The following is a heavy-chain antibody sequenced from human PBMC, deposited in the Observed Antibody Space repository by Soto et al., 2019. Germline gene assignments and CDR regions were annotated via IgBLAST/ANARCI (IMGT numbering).Heavy chain of an antibody. V-gene: IGHV3-21*01. J-gene: IGHJ6*02. CDR1: GFTFSSYS. CDR3: ARDFDAGHGMDV. Sequence: PGGSLRLSCAASGFTFSSYSMNWVRQAPGKGLEWVSSIPSSSSYIYYADSVKGRFTISRDNAKNSLYLQMNSLRAEDTAVYYCARDFDAGHGMDVWGQGTTVTVS. CDR2: IPSSSSYI. D-gene: IGHD3-9*01.